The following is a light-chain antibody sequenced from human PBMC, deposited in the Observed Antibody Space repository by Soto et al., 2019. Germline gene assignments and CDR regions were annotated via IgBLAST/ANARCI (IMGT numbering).Light chain of an antibody. J-gene: IGKJ1*01. Sequence: DIPLTQSPSPLSATVGDRVTITCRASQSISSWLAWYQQKPGKAPKLLIYKASTLKSGVPSRFSGSGSGTEFTLTISSLQPDDFATYYCQHDNSYSEAFGQGTKVDNK. CDR1: QSISSW. CDR2: KAS. V-gene: IGKV1-5*03. CDR3: QHDNSYSEA.